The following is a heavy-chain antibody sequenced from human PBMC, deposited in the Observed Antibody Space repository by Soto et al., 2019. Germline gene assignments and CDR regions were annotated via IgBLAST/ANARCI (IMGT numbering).Heavy chain of an antibody. D-gene: IGHD1-26*01. CDR3: ARSGYSGSYYVSGHFDY. Sequence: QVQLQESGPGLVKPSQTLSLTCTVSGGSISSGGYYWSWIRQHPGKGLEWIGYIYYSGSTYYNPSLKSRVTISVDTSKNQFSLKLSSVTAADTAVYYCARSGYSGSYYVSGHFDYWGQGTLVTVSS. J-gene: IGHJ4*02. CDR2: IYYSGST. CDR1: GGSISSGGYY. V-gene: IGHV4-31*03.